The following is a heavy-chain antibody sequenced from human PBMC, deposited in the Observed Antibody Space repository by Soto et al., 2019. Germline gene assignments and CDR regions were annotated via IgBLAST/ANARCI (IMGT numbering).Heavy chain of an antibody. D-gene: IGHD5-12*01. CDR2: INAGNGNT. V-gene: IGHV1-3*01. J-gene: IGHJ4*02. Sequence: QVQLVQSGAEVKKPGASVKVSCKASGYTFTSYAMHWVRQAPGRRLEWMGWINAGNGNTKYSQKFQGRVTITRDTPARTAYMGLSSLRSKDTPVYYCARAGRYSGYDPLIVDYWGQGTLVTVSS. CDR3: ARAGRYSGYDPLIVDY. CDR1: GYTFTSYA.